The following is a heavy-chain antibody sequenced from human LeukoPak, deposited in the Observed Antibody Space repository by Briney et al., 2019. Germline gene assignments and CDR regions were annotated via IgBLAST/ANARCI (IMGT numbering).Heavy chain of an antibody. Sequence: PETLSLTCTVSGGSISSSSYYWGWIRQPPGKALEWIGSIYYSGSTYYNPSLKSRVTISVDTSKNQSSLKLSSVTAADTAVYYCAPGRSRNFYWFDPWGQGTLVTVSS. CDR2: IYYSGST. CDR3: APGRSRNFYWFDP. J-gene: IGHJ5*02. V-gene: IGHV4-39*01. D-gene: IGHD1-7*01. CDR1: GGSISSSSYY.